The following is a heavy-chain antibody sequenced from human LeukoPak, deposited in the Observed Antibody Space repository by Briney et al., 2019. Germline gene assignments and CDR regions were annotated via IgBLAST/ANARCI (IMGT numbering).Heavy chain of an antibody. CDR1: GFTFSSYW. CDR3: AGETGGEGYGVDAMDV. CDR2: IKQDGSKK. Sequence: PGGSLRLSCAASGFTFSSYWMNWVRQTPGKGLEWVANIKQDGSKKYYVDSVKGRFTISRDNAKNSLYLQMNSLRVEDTAVYFCAGETGGEGYGVDAMDVWGQGTKVTVSS. J-gene: IGHJ6*02. V-gene: IGHV3-7*01. D-gene: IGHD4-17*01.